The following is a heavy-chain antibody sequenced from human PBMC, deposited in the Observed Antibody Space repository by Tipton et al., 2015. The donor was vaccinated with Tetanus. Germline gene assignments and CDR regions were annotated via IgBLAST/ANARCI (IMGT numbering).Heavy chain of an antibody. Sequence: QLVQSGGGLIQPGGSLRLSCAASGFTVSSNYMSWVRQTPGKGLEWVSVIYSGGTTYYADSVKGRFTISRDNSKNTLYLQMNSLRAEDTAVYYCAKENGYNYYYYGMDVWGQGTTVTVSS. V-gene: IGHV3-53*01. CDR3: AKENGYNYYYYGMDV. CDR1: GFTVSSNY. J-gene: IGHJ6*02. D-gene: IGHD3-16*02. CDR2: IYSGGTT.